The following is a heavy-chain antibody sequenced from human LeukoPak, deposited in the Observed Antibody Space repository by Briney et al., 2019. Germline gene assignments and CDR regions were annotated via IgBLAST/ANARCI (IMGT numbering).Heavy chain of an antibody. CDR1: GFTFSSYG. V-gene: IGHV3-30*18. CDR2: ISYDGSNK. Sequence: GGSLRLSCAASGFTFSSYGMHWVRQAPGKGLEWVAVISYDGSNKYYEDSVKGRFTISRDNSKNTLYLQMNSLRAEDTAVYYCAKNCGGDCRIVDYWGQGTLVTVSS. CDR3: AKNCGGDCRIVDY. J-gene: IGHJ4*02. D-gene: IGHD2-21*02.